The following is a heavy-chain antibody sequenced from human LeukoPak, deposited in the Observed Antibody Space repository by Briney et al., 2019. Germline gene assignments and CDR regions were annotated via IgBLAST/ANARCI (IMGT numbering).Heavy chain of an antibody. J-gene: IGHJ4*02. CDR1: GFTFSNYW. V-gene: IGHV3-74*01. CDR3: VRDVDDYNFDY. D-gene: IGHD5-24*01. Sequence: GGSLRLSCAASGFTFSNYWMHWVRQAPGKGLVWVSRVKGDETFTNYADSVKGRFTISRDNAKYTLYLQMHRLRAEDTAIYYCVRDVDDYNFDYWGQGSLVTVSS. CDR2: VKGDETFT.